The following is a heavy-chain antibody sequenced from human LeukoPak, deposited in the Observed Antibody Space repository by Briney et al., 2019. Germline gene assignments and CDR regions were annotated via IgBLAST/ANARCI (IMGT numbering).Heavy chain of an antibody. D-gene: IGHD4-17*01. CDR2: IYYSGST. V-gene: IGHV4-59*01. J-gene: IGHJ6*02. CDR3: ARVPTGPFYYYGMDV. CDR1: GGSISSYY. Sequence: SETLSLTCTVSGGSISSYYWSWIRQPPGKGLEWIGYIYYSGSTNYSPSLKSRVTISVDTSKNQFSLKLSSVTAADTAVYYCARVPTGPFYYYGMDVWGQGTTVTVSS.